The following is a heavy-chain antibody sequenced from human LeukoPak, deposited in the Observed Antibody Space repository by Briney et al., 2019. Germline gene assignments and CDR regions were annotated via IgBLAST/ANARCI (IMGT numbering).Heavy chain of an antibody. J-gene: IGHJ4*02. CDR2: IWYDGSNK. V-gene: IGHV3-33*01. D-gene: IGHD6-13*01. Sequence: GSLRLSCAASGFTFSSSGMHWFRQAPGKGLEWVAVIWYDGSNKYYADSVKGRFTISRDNSKNTLYLQMNSLRAEDTAVYCCQVAAAGIFDYWGQGTLVTVSS. CDR3: QVAAAGIFDY. CDR1: GFTFSSSG.